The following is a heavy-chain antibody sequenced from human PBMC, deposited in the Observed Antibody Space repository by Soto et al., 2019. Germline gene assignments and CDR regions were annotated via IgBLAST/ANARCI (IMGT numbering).Heavy chain of an antibody. V-gene: IGHV1-69*01. J-gene: IGHJ3*02. CDR3: ARERYCSSTSCYTFGAFDI. CDR1: GGTFSSYA. Sequence: QVQLVQSGAEVKKPGSSVKVSCKASGGTFSSYAISWVRQAPGQGLEWMGGIIPIFGTANYAQKFQGRVTITAEESTSTAYMELSSLRSEDTAVYYCARERYCSSTSCYTFGAFDIWGQGTMVTVSS. CDR2: IIPIFGTA. D-gene: IGHD2-2*02.